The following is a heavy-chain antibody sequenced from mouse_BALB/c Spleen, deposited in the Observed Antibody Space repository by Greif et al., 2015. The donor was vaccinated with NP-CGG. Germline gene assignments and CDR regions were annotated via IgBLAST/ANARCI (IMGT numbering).Heavy chain of an antibody. J-gene: IGHJ4*01. CDR3: ERYRYDYGYYAMDY. D-gene: IGHD2-4*01. V-gene: IGHV5-17*02. CDR1: GFTCSSFG. Sequence: EVKVVESGGGLVQPGGSRKLSCAASGFTCSSFGMHWVRQAPEKGLEWVAYISSGSSTIYYADTVKGRFTISRDNPKNTLFLQMTSLRSEETAMYYCERYRYDYGYYAMDYWGQGTPVTVSS. CDR2: ISSGSSTI.